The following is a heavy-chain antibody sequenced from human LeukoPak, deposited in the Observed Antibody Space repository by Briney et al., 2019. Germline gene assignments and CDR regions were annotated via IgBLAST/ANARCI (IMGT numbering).Heavy chain of an antibody. CDR2: ITSSSSAI. CDR3: AGDERHAFEI. Sequence: GGSLRLSCAASGFTFSTYSMNWVRQAPGKGLEMVSSITSSSSAINYADSVKGRFTISRDNARDSVYLHTNSLRDEDTAVYYCAGDERHAFEIGGQGTMVTVSS. J-gene: IGHJ3*02. D-gene: IGHD5-24*01. CDR1: GFTFSTYS. V-gene: IGHV3-48*02.